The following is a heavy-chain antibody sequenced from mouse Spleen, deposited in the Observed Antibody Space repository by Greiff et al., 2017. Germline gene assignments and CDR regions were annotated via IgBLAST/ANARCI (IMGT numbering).Heavy chain of an antibody. CDR1: GFTFSSYA. V-gene: IGHV5-4*01. D-gene: IGHD4-1*01. CDR2: ISDGGSYT. CDR3: ARGDTGTDY. J-gene: IGHJ2*01. Sequence: EVQLQESGGGLVKPGGSLKLSCAASGFTFSSYAMSWVRQTPEKRLEWVATISDGGSYTYYPDNVKGRFTISRDNAKNNLYLQMSHLKSEDTAMYYCARGDTGTDYWGQGTTLTVSS.